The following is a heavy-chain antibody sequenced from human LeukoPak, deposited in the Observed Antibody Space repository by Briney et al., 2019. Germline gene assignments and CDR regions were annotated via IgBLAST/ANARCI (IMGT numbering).Heavy chain of an antibody. CDR2: VYYSGGT. J-gene: IGHJ6*03. Sequence: SETLSLTCTVSGGSISSYYWSWIRQPPGKGLEWIGYVYYSGGTNYNPSLKSRVTISVDTSKNQFSLKLSSVTAADTAVYYCARTTEAHSWRTRYYDYYMDVWGKGTTVTVSS. CDR1: GGSISSYY. D-gene: IGHD6-13*01. V-gene: IGHV4-59*01. CDR3: ARTTEAHSWRTRYYDYYMDV.